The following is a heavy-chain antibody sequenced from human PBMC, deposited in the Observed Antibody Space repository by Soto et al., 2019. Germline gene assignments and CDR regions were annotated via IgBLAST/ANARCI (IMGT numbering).Heavy chain of an antibody. CDR3: ARARVRGVIIGDYYYYYYMDV. V-gene: IGHV4-59*01. CDR2: IYYSGST. J-gene: IGHJ6*03. CDR1: GGSISSYY. Sequence: SETLSLTCTVSGGSISSYYWSWIRQPPGKGLEWIGYIYYSGSTNYNPSLKSRVTISVDTSKNQFSLKLSSVTAADTAVYYCARARVRGVIIGDYYYYYYMDVWGKGTTVTVSS. D-gene: IGHD3-10*01.